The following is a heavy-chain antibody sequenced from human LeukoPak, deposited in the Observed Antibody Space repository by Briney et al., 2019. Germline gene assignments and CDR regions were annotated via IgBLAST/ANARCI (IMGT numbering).Heavy chain of an antibody. CDR2: IIPIFGTA. J-gene: IGHJ4*02. V-gene: IGHV1-69*05. CDR1: GGTFSSYA. CDR3: ARVEMATITVDY. Sequence: SVKVSCKASGGTFSSYAISWVRQAPGQGLEWMGGIIPIFGTANYAQKFQGRVTMTTDTSTSTAYMELRSLRSDDTAVYYCARVEMATITVDYWGQGTLVTVSS. D-gene: IGHD5-24*01.